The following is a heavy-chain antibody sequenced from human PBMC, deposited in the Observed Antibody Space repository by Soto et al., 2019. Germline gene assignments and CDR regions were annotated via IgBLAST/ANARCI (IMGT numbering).Heavy chain of an antibody. CDR3: ARAPVYSASFLPIEFGS. V-gene: IGHV3-49*03. D-gene: IGHD1-26*01. CDR1: GFSFGDYA. Sequence: PGGSLRLSCSASGFSFGDYAMGWFRQAPGEGLERVGFIRIKAYGGTTEYAASVEGRFTISRDDSSRFAYLQMKTLESDDTAVYFCARAPVYSASFLPIEFGSWRPGTLFATCS. CDR2: IRIKAYGGTT. J-gene: IGHJ4*02.